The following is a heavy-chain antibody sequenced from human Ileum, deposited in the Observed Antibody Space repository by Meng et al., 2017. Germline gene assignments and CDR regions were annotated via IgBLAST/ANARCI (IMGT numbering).Heavy chain of an antibody. V-gene: IGHV4-30-4*08. CDR1: GGSINSGSYY. CDR3: ARDRDSSGYYPY. J-gene: IGHJ4*02. CDR2: IYYSGST. D-gene: IGHD3-22*01. Sequence: QVQLQESGPGLVKPSQNPALTCTVSGGSINSGSYYWNWIRQVPEKGLEWIGYIYYSGSTYYNPSLKSRLTISVDTSKNQFSLKLSSVTAADTAVYYCARDRDSSGYYPYWGQGTLVTVSS.